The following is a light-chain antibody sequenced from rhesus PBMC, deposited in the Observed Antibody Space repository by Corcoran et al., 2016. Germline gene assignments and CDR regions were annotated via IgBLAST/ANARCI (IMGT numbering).Light chain of an antibody. CDR1: QGITND. V-gene: IGKV1-25*01. CDR3: QHYYSTPLT. Sequence: DIQMTQSPSSLSASVGDRVTITCRASQGITNDLAWYQQKPGETPKLLIYEASSLQSGIPSRFSGSGAGTDFTLTISSLQSEDFATYYCQHYYSTPLTFGGGTKVEIK. CDR2: EAS. J-gene: IGKJ4*01.